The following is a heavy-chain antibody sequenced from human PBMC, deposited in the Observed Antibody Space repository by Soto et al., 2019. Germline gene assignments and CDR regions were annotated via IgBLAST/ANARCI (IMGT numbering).Heavy chain of an antibody. J-gene: IGHJ4*02. CDR2: ISGSGGST. Sequence: GGSLRLSCAASGFTFSSYAMSWVRQAPGKGLEWVSAISGSGGSTYYADSVKGRFTISRDNSKNTLYLQMNSLRAEDTAVYYCANSRFGVVIAYFDYWGQGTLVTVSS. V-gene: IGHV3-23*01. CDR1: GFTFSSYA. D-gene: IGHD3-3*01. CDR3: ANSRFGVVIAYFDY.